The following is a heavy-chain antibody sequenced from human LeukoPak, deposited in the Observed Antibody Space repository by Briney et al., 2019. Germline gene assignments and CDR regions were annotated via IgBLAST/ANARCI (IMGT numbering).Heavy chain of an antibody. Sequence: PGGSLRLSCAASGFTFSSYAMSWVRQAPGKGLEWVSAISGSGGSTYYADSVKGRFTISRDNSKNALYLQMNSLRAEDTAVYYCAKGQIVVVPAAISYWGQGTLVTVPS. CDR2: ISGSGGST. J-gene: IGHJ4*02. CDR3: AKGQIVVVPAAISY. CDR1: GFTFSSYA. V-gene: IGHV3-23*01. D-gene: IGHD2-2*02.